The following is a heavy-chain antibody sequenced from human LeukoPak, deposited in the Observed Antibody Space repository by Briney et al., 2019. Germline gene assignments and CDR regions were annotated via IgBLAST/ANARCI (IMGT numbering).Heavy chain of an antibody. CDR1: GGTFSSYA. D-gene: IGHD2-2*01. Sequence: GSSVKVSCKASGGTFSSYAISWVRQAPGQGLEWMGGIIPIFGTANYAQKFQGRVTITTDESTSTAYMELSSLRSEDTAVYYCARGVREHTSSEDPYYYYYYIDVWGKGTTVTVSS. CDR2: IIPIFGTA. CDR3: ARGVREHTSSEDPYYYYYYIDV. V-gene: IGHV1-69*05. J-gene: IGHJ6*03.